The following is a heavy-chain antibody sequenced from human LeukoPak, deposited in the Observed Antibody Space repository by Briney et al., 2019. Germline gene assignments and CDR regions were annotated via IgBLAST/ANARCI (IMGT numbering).Heavy chain of an antibody. D-gene: IGHD3-22*01. CDR1: GFTFSDYA. V-gene: IGHV3-23*01. CDR2: ITGSGFGA. J-gene: IGHJ4*02. CDR3: AKDHGDYYDNGGSYLDS. Sequence: PGGSLRLSCAASGFTFSDYAMSWVRQTSGKGLEWVAVITGSGFGAFYADSVKGRFAISRDNSNNTLYLEMSSLGDEDTAFYYCAKDHGDYYDNGGSYLDSWGQGILVTVSS.